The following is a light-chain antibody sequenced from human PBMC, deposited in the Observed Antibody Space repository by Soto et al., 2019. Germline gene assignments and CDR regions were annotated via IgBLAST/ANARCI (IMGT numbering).Light chain of an antibody. CDR3: QQYNNWWT. Sequence: EIVMTQSPATLSVSPGERATLSCRASQSVSNNLAWYQKKPGQARRLLIYGASTRATGIPARFSGSGSGTEFTLTISSLQSEDFAVYYCQQYNNWWTFGQGTRVEIK. J-gene: IGKJ1*01. CDR1: QSVSNN. V-gene: IGKV3-15*01. CDR2: GAS.